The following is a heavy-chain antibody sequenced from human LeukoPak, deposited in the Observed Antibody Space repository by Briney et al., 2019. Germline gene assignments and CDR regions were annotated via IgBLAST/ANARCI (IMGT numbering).Heavy chain of an antibody. V-gene: IGHV4-59*12. Sequence: SETLSLTCTVSGGSISSYYWSWIRQPPGKGLEWIGYIYYSGSTNYNPSLKSRVTISVDTSKNQFSLKLSSVTAADTAVYYCARDQQRSTYYGDSRPDWFDPWGQGTLVTVSS. CDR3: ARDQQRSTYYGDSRPDWFDP. CDR2: IYYSGST. CDR1: GGSISSYY. J-gene: IGHJ5*02. D-gene: IGHD4-17*01.